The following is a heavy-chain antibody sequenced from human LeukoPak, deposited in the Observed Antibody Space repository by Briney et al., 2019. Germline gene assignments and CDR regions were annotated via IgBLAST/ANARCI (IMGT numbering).Heavy chain of an antibody. D-gene: IGHD3-22*01. CDR2: ISYDGSNK. V-gene: IGHV3-30*03. J-gene: IGHJ3*02. CDR3: ARDLRNNYYDSSGYYYQPPVGAFDI. Sequence: GGSLRLSCAASGFTFSSYGMHWVRQAPGKGLEWVAVISYDGSNKYYADSVKGRFTISRDNSKDTLYLQMNSLRAEDTAVYYCARDLRNNYYDSSGYYYQPPVGAFDIWGQGTMVTVSS. CDR1: GFTFSSYG.